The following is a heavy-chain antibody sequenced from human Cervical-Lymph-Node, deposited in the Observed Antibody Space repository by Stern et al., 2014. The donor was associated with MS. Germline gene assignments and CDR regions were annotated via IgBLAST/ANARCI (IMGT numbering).Heavy chain of an antibody. J-gene: IGHJ4*02. Sequence: QLVESGPEVKKPGTSVRVSCKASGFTFTSSAVQGGRQARGQRLEWIGWVVVGSGNTNYAQKFQERVAMARDMSTSTAYMELSSLRSEDTAVYYCAADLANRPYDSSGXXXXWGQGTLVTVSS. CDR3: AADLANRPYDSSGXXXX. CDR2: VVVGSGNT. V-gene: IGHV1-58*01. CDR1: GFTFTSSA. D-gene: IGHD3-22*01.